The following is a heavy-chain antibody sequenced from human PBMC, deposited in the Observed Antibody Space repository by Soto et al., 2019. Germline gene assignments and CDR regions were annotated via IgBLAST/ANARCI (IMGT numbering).Heavy chain of an antibody. Sequence: GSLILSCASSGFTFSNYWMSWVRQAPGKGLEWVDNIKEDGSERYYVDSVKGRFTISRDNAKNSLYLQMTSLRPEDTAVYYCTRGHPSIYNYWGQGTLVTVSS. V-gene: IGHV3-7*01. CDR3: TRGHPSIYNY. CDR2: IKEDGSER. CDR1: GFTFSNYW. J-gene: IGHJ4*02. D-gene: IGHD4-4*01.